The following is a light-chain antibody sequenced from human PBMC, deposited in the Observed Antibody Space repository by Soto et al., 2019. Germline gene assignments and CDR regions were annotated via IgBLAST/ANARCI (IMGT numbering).Light chain of an antibody. CDR2: AAS. CDR1: QSISSW. J-gene: IGKJ4*01. CDR3: LQDYSFPLT. V-gene: IGKV1-5*01. Sequence: DIQMTQSPSTLSASVGYRVTITCLASQSISSWLAWYQQKPGKAPKLLVYAASSLQSGVPSRFSGSGSGTDFMLTISSLQPEDFATYYCLQDYSFPLTFGGGTKVDIK.